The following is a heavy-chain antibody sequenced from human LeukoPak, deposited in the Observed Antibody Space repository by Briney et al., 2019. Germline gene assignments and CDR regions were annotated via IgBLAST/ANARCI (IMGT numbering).Heavy chain of an antibody. J-gene: IGHJ4*02. CDR3: ARHPFSSPFDY. CDR2: IYYSGST. Sequence: SETLSLTCTVSGGSISSGDYYWSWIRQPPGKGLEWIGYIYYSGSTYYNPSLKSRVTISLDTSKNQFSLKLTSVTAADTAVYFCARHPFSSPFDYWGQGTLVTVSS. CDR1: GGSISSGDYY. V-gene: IGHV4-30-4*01.